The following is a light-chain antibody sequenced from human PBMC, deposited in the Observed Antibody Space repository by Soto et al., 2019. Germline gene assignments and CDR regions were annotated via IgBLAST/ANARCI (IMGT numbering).Light chain of an antibody. CDR2: GAS. CDR3: QQYGSSLWT. J-gene: IGKJ1*01. CDR1: QSVSSSY. V-gene: IGKV3-20*01. Sequence: EIVWTQSPCTLSLSPGERATLSCRASQSVSSSYLAWYQQKPGQAPRLLIYGASSRATGIPDRFSGSGSGTDFTLTISRLEPEDFAVYYCQQYGSSLWTLGQGTKVDIK.